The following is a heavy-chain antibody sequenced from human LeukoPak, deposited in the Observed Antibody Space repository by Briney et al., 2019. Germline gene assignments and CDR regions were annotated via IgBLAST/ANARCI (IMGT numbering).Heavy chain of an antibody. V-gene: IGHV1-46*01. CDR1: GYTFTSYY. D-gene: IGHD3-16*02. CDR2: IIPSGGST. CDR3: ARGHDYVWGSYRPFDY. Sequence: GASVKVSCKASGYTFTSYYMHWVRQAPGQGLEWMGIIIPSGGSTSYAQKFQGRVTMTRDTSTSTVYMELSSLRSEDTAVYYCARGHDYVWGSYRPFDYWGQGTLVTVSS. J-gene: IGHJ4*02.